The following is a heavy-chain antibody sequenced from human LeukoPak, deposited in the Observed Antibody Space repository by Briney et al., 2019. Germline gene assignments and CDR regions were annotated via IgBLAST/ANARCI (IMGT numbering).Heavy chain of an antibody. CDR2: FDPEDGET. J-gene: IGHJ4*02. V-gene: IGHV1-24*01. D-gene: IGHD2-21*02. Sequence: GSSVKVSCKASGGTFSSYAISWVRQAPGKGLEWMGGFDPEDGETIYAQKFQGRVTMTEDTSTDTAYMELSSLRSEDTAVYYCATKLAYCGGDCYSAGDYWGQGTLVTVSS. CDR3: ATKLAYCGGDCYSAGDY. CDR1: GGTFSSYA.